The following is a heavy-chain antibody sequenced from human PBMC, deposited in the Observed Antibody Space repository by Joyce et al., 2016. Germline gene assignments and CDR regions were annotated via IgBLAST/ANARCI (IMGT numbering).Heavy chain of an antibody. J-gene: IGHJ1*01. CDR1: GGSLSGYY. CDR2: GNDRGRT. Sequence: QVQLQEWGAGLLKPSETLSLTCAVYGGSLSGYYWSWIRQAPGMGLEGIGEGNDRGRTHHHPSLKRRAPTSMDTSKNQFSLRLTTVTAADTAVYFCARARRGIILARGEMGEYLQHWGRGTVVIVSS. V-gene: IGHV4-34*04. D-gene: IGHD3-10*01. CDR3: ARARRGIILARGEMGEYLQH.